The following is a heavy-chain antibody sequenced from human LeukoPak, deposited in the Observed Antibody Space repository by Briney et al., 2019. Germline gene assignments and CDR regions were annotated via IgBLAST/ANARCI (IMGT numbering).Heavy chain of an antibody. CDR3: ARLRCGDCYPNWFDP. J-gene: IGHJ5*02. CDR2: ITHGGST. Sequence: PSETLSLTCAVYGGSFSGYSWSWIRQPPGKGLEWIGEITHGGSTTYNPSLKSPVTISVDTSKNQFSLKLSSVTAADTAVYYCARLRCGDCYPNWFDPWGQGTLVTVSS. D-gene: IGHD2-21*02. V-gene: IGHV4-34*01. CDR1: GGSFSGYS.